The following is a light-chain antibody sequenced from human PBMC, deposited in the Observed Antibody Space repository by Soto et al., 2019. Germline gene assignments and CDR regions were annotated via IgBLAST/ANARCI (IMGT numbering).Light chain of an antibody. CDR2: GAS. J-gene: IGKJ2*01. V-gene: IGKV3-20*01. CDR1: QSVSSSS. Sequence: EIVLTQSPGTLSLSPGEMATLSCRASQSVSSSSLAWYQQRPGQAPRLLIYGASSRTTGIPDRFSGGGSGTDFTLTISRLEPEDFAVYYCQQHGSSPYTFGQGTKVEIK. CDR3: QQHGSSPYT.